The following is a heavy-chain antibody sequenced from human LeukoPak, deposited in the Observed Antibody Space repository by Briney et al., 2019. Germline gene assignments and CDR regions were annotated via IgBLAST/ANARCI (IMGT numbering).Heavy chain of an antibody. D-gene: IGHD5-12*01. CDR3: AREVWLRPRGPFDY. V-gene: IGHV4-34*01. Sequence: SETLSLTCAVYGGSFSGYYWSWIRQPPGKGLEWIGEINHSGSTNYNPSLKSRVTISVDTSKNQFSLELSSVTAADTAVYYCAREVWLRPRGPFDYWGQGTLVTVSS. CDR1: GGSFSGYY. J-gene: IGHJ4*02. CDR2: INHSGST.